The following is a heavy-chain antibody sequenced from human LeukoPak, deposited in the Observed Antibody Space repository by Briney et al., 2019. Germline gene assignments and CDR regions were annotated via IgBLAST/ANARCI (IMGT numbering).Heavy chain of an antibody. CDR2: IYSDGKT. J-gene: IGHJ4*02. V-gene: IGHV3-53*01. CDR3: ASLERWLQF. Sequence: GGSLRLSCAASGFTVSRNYMSWVRQAPGKGLEWVSVIYSDGKTYYADFVKGRFTISRDDSKNTLYLQMSSLRVEDTAVYYCASLERWLQFWGQGTPVTVSS. CDR1: GFTVSRNY. D-gene: IGHD5-24*01.